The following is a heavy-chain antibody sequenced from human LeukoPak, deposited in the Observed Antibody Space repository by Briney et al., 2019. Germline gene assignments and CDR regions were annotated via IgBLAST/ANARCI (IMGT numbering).Heavy chain of an antibody. D-gene: IGHD4-17*01. CDR1: VFSFSSYW. CDR3: ARGKDGEGLDY. J-gene: IGHJ4*02. V-gene: IGHV3-74*03. CDR2: INSDGSST. Sequence: GGSLRLSRAASVFSFSSYWMHWVRQAPGKGLVWVSRINSDGSSTTYADSVKGRFTISRDNAKNTLYLLMNSLRAEDTAVYYCARGKDGEGLDYWGQGTLVTVSS.